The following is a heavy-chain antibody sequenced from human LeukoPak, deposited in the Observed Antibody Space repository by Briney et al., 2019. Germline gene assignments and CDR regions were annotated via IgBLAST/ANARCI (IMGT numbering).Heavy chain of an antibody. D-gene: IGHD1-26*01. Sequence: PSETLSLTCGVSGGSFSGYYWSWIRQSPGKGLEWIGETNESGSTYYNPSLKSRVTISVDTSKNQFSLKLSSVTAADTAVYYCARGKGSPTWVAPWGQGTLVTVSP. CDR2: TNESGST. CDR1: GGSFSGYY. V-gene: IGHV4-34*01. CDR3: ARGKGSPTWVAP. J-gene: IGHJ5*02.